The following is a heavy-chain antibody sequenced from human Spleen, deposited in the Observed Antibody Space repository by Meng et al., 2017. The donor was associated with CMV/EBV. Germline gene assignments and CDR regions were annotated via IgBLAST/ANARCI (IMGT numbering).Heavy chain of an antibody. V-gene: IGHV1-2*02. Sequence: ASVKVSCKAFGYTFTGYHMHWVRQAPGQGLEWMGWINPNSGGTRSAQKFQGGVTVTRDTSISTAYMGLHRMRSDDTALYYCARVGPRYSGYDQPYYYNYMDVWGQGTTVTVYS. J-gene: IGHJ6*02. CDR2: INPNSGGT. CDR1: GYTFTGYH. D-gene: IGHD5-12*01. CDR3: ARVGPRYSGYDQPYYYNYMDV.